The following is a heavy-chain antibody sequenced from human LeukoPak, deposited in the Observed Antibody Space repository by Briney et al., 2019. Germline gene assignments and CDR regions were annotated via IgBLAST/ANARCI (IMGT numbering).Heavy chain of an antibody. Sequence: GGSLRLSCAASGFTFSDYYMSWIRQAPGKGLEWVSYISSRGSTIYYSDSVKGRFTISRDNTKNSLYLQVNSLRAEDRAVYYCARLRAHYDSSGYFPDYWGQGTLVTVSS. D-gene: IGHD3-22*01. J-gene: IGHJ4*02. CDR3: ARLRAHYDSSGYFPDY. V-gene: IGHV3-11*01. CDR2: ISSRGSTI. CDR1: GFTFSDYY.